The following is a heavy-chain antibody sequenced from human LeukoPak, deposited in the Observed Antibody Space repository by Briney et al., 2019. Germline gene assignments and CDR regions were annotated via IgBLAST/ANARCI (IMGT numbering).Heavy chain of an antibody. CDR1: GGSFSGYY. CDR3: ARAYSSGWFRGLDY. J-gene: IGHJ4*02. D-gene: IGHD6-19*01. Sequence: PSETLSLTCAVYGGSFSGYYWSWIRQPPGKGLEWIGEINHSGSTNYNPSLKSRVTISVDTSKKQFSLKLSSVTAADTAVYYCARAYSSGWFRGLDYWGQGTLVTVSS. CDR2: INHSGST. V-gene: IGHV4-34*01.